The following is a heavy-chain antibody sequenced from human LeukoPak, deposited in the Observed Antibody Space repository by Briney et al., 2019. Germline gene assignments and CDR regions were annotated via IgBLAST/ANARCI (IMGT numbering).Heavy chain of an antibody. V-gene: IGHV4-59*01. J-gene: IGHJ4*02. CDR3: ARGYPYCSGGSCYATDLDY. CDR1: GGSISSYY. Sequence: PSETLSLTCTVSGGSISSYYWSWIRQPPGKGLEWIGYIYYSGSTNYNPSLKSRVTISVDTSKNQFSLKLSSVTAADTAVYYCARGYPYCSGGSCYATDLDYWGQGTLVTVSS. D-gene: IGHD2-15*01. CDR2: IYYSGST.